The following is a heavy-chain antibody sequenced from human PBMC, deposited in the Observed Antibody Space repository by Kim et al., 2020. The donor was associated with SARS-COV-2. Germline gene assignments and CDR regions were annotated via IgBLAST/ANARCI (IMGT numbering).Heavy chain of an antibody. J-gene: IGHJ5*02. D-gene: IGHD3-9*01. CDR3: ARGPEIVTGPSDL. Sequence: GYADSVKGRFIIARDNANNFLYLQMNSLRVEDTAFYDCARGPEIVTGPSDLWGKGTLVTVSS. V-gene: IGHV3-20*01.